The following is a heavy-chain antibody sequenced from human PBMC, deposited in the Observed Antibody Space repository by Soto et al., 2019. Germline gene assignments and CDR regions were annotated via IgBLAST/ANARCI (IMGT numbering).Heavy chain of an antibody. CDR3: AKISSGWYLAVRTLRFDY. CDR1: GGSISSSSYY. CDR2: IYYSGST. D-gene: IGHD6-19*01. V-gene: IGHV4-39*01. Sequence: SETLSLTCTVSGGSISSSSYYWGWIRQPPGKGLEWIGSIYYSGSTYYNPSLKSRVTISVDTSKNQFSLKLSSVTAADTAVYYCAKISSGWYLAVRTLRFDYWGQGTLVTVSS. J-gene: IGHJ4*02.